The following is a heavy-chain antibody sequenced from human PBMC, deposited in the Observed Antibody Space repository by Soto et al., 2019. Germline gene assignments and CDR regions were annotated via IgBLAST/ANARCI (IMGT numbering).Heavy chain of an antibody. J-gene: IGHJ4*02. V-gene: IGHV1-69*18. D-gene: IGHD3-16*01. CDR1: RGSFSSYG. CDR2: IIPVFGTP. CDR3: ARAGITFGGDIRGDFDY. Sequence: QMQVVQSGAELKKPGSSVKVSCKASRGSFSSYGIVWVRQAPGQGLEWMGRIIPVFGTPNYAQRFQGRVTMSVDASRTTAYMELSGLRSEDTAVYYCARAGITFGGDIRGDFDYWGQGTLVTVSS.